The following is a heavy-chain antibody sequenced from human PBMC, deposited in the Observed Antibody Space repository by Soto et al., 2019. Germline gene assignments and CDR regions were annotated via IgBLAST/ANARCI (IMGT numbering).Heavy chain of an antibody. CDR1: GFTFSSYS. CDR3: AREDFTGTTGYYFDY. J-gene: IGHJ4*02. D-gene: IGHD1-1*01. CDR2: ISSSSSTI. V-gene: IGHV3-48*02. Sequence: GSLRLSCAASGFTFSSYSMNWVRQAPGKGLEWVSYISSSSSTIYYADSVKGRFTISRDNAKNSLYLQMNSLRDEDTAVYYCAREDFTGTTGYYFDYWGQGTLVTVSS.